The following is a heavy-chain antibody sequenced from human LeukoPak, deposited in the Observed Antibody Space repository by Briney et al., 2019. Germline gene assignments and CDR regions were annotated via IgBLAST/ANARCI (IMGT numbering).Heavy chain of an antibody. Sequence: GGSLRLSCATSGFTFTSYALGWVRQAPGKGLEWVSLISGSGGSRYYGDSVKGRFTISRDNSKNLVYLEMNSLRAGDTAVYYCAKGGEDSGYNSPFDYWGQGTLVIVSS. CDR3: AKGGEDSGYNSPFDY. D-gene: IGHD5-24*01. J-gene: IGHJ4*02. V-gene: IGHV3-23*01. CDR1: GFTFTSYA. CDR2: ISGSGGSR.